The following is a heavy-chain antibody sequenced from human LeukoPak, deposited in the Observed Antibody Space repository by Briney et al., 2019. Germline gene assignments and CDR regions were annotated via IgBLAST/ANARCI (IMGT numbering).Heavy chain of an antibody. Sequence: GRSLRLSCAASGFTFSSYGMHWVRQAPGKGLEWVAVIRYDGSSKYYADSVKGRFTISRDNSKNTLYLQMNSLRAEDTAVYYCAKGYSYGEGSIDYWGQGTLVTVSS. CDR2: IRYDGSSK. CDR3: AKGYSYGEGSIDY. J-gene: IGHJ4*02. D-gene: IGHD5-18*01. V-gene: IGHV3-30*18. CDR1: GFTFSSYG.